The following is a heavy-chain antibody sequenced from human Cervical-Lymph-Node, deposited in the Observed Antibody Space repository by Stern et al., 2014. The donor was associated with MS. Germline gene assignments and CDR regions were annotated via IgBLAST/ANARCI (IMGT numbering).Heavy chain of an antibody. CDR3: VREMTSGNFDY. CDR2: IIPSGSTT. D-gene: IGHD1-26*01. CDR1: GYSFSSYD. J-gene: IGHJ4*02. Sequence: VQLVESGGEVKEPGASVKVSCKASGYSFSSYDIHWVRQAPGKGLVWMGIIIPSGSTTNSAQKLQVRVTIASDMTTSTFYMHMSSLRSEDTALYSCVREMTSGNFDYWGQGTLVTVSS. V-gene: IGHV1-46*03.